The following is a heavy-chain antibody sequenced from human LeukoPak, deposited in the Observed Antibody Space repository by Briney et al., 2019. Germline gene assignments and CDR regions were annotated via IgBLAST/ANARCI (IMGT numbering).Heavy chain of an antibody. Sequence: SETLSLTCTVSGGSISSYYWSWLRQPPGKGLEWIGYIYYSGSNNYSPSLKSRVTISVDTSKNQFSLKLSSVTAADTAVYYCARSEYSYGADAFDIWGQGTMVTVSS. CDR1: GGSISSYY. J-gene: IGHJ3*02. V-gene: IGHV4-59*01. CDR3: ARSEYSYGADAFDI. CDR2: IYYSGSN. D-gene: IGHD5-18*01.